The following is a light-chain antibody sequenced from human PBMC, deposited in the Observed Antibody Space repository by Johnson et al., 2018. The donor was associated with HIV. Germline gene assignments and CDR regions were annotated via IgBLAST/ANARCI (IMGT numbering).Light chain of an antibody. CDR1: SSNIGNNY. V-gene: IGLV1-51*02. Sequence: QSVLTQPPSVSAAPGQKVTISCSGSSSNIGNNYVSWYQQLPGTAPKLLIYEKNKLPSGIPDRFSASKSGTSATLDITGLQTGDEADYYCGTWDSSLSASYVFGTGTKVTVL. J-gene: IGLJ1*01. CDR3: GTWDSSLSASYV. CDR2: EKN.